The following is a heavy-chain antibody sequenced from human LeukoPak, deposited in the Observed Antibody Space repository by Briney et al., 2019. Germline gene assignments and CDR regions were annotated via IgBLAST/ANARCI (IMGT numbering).Heavy chain of an antibody. D-gene: IGHD2-2*01. CDR1: GYTFTSYD. CDR3: ARGLDCSSTSCYAYWFDP. V-gene: IGHV1-8*03. Sequence: ASVKVSCKASGYTFTSYDINWVRQATGQGLEWMGWMNPNSGNTGYAQKFQGRVTITRNTSISTASMELSSLRSEDTAVYYCARGLDCSSTSCYAYWFDPWGQGTLVTVSS. J-gene: IGHJ5*02. CDR2: MNPNSGNT.